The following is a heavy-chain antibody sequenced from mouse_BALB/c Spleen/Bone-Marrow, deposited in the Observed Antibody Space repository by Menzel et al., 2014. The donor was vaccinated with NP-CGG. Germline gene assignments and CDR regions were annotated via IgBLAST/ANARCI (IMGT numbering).Heavy chain of an antibody. D-gene: IGHD2-14*01. CDR1: GYTFTSYW. J-gene: IGHJ3*01. CDR2: IYPGSGST. CDR3: TREDYRYDWFAY. Sequence: LQQSGSELVRPGASVKLSCKASGYTFTSYWMHWVKQRHGQGLEWIGNIYPGSGSTNYDEKFKSKGTLTVDTSSSTAYMHLSSLTSEDSAVYYCTREDYRYDWFAYWGQETLVTVSA. V-gene: IGHV1S22*01.